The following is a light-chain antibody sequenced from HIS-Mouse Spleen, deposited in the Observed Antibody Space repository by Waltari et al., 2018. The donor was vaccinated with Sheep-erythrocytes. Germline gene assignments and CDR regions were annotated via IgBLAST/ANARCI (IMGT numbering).Light chain of an antibody. CDR1: QDISNY. CDR2: DAS. V-gene: IGKV1-33*01. Sequence: IQMTQSPSSLSASVGDRVSITCQASQDISNYLNWYQQKPGKAPKLPIYDASNLETGVPSRFSGSGSGTDFTFTISSLQPEDIATYYCQQYDNLLTFGGGTKVEIK. CDR3: QQYDNLLT. J-gene: IGKJ4*01.